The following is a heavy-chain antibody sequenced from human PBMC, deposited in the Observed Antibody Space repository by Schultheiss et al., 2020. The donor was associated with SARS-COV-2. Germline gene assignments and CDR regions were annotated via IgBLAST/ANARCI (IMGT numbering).Heavy chain of an antibody. V-gene: IGHV3-30*07. Sequence: GGSLRLSCAASGFTFSSYAMHWVRQAPGKGLEWVAVIWYDGSNKYYADSVKGRFTISRDNSKNTLYLQMNSLRAEDTAVYYCASGDYSSSLDYWGQGTLVTVSS. J-gene: IGHJ4*02. CDR3: ASGDYSSSLDY. D-gene: IGHD6-6*01. CDR2: IWYDGSNK. CDR1: GFTFSSYA.